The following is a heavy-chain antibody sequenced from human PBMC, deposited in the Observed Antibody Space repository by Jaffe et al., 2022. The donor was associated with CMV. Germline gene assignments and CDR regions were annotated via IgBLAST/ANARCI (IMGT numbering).Heavy chain of an antibody. CDR1: GFTFSSYS. J-gene: IGHJ6*03. V-gene: IGHV3-21*01. D-gene: IGHD5-12*01. CDR3: ARGGVDRWLQFSYYYMDV. CDR2: ISSSSSYI. Sequence: EVQLVESGGGLVKPGGSLRLSCAASGFTFSSYSMNWVRQAPGKGLEWVSSISSSSSYIYYADSVKGRFTISRDNAKNSLYLQMNSLRAEDTAVYYCARGGVDRWLQFSYYYMDVWGKGTTVTVSS.